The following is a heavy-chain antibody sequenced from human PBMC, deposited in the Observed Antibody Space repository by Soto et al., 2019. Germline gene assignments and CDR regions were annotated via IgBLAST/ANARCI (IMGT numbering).Heavy chain of an antibody. CDR1: GFTFSGSS. CDR2: IRSKANSYAT. CDR3: LIIRAFDI. D-gene: IGHD3-16*01. J-gene: IGHJ3*02. V-gene: IGHV3-73*01. Sequence: SLRLSCAASGFTFSGSSIHWVRQASGKGLEGVGRIRSKANSYATAYAASVKGRFTISRDDSKNTAYLQMNSLKTEDTAVYDCLIIRAFDIWGQGKMVTVSS.